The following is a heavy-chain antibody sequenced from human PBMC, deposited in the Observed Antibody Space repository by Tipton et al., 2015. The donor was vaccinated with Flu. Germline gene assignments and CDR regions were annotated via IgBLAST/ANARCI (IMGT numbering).Heavy chain of an antibody. CDR1: GDSISNYY. J-gene: IGHJ4*02. Sequence: TLSLTCTVSGDSISNYYWNWVRQPPGKGLEWIGYVYYNGTTDYNPSLKSHVTISVDTSKNQFSLGVTSVTAADTAVYYCARGGFSGFDSGPFDSWGQGTLVTVSS. CDR3: ARGGFSGFDSGPFDS. D-gene: IGHD5-12*01. V-gene: IGHV4-59*01. CDR2: VYYNGTT.